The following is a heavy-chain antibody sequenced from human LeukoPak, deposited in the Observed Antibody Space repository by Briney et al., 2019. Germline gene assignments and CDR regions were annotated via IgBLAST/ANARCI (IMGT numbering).Heavy chain of an antibody. J-gene: IGHJ6*02. V-gene: IGHV3-53*01. CDR2: IYSGGST. D-gene: IGHD3-10*01. CDR1: GFPFNHAW. CDR3: ARGFYGSNGMDV. Sequence: GGSLRLSCAASGFPFNHAWMNWARQAPGKGLEWVSVIYSGGSTYYADSVKGRFTISRDNSKNTLFLQMNSLRADDTAVYYCARGFYGSNGMDVWGQGTTVTVSS.